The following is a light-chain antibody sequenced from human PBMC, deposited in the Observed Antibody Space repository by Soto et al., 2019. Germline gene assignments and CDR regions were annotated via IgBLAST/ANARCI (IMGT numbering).Light chain of an antibody. CDR3: QQYDQWPIT. V-gene: IGKV3-15*01. CDR1: QSVSSN. J-gene: IGKJ5*01. Sequence: EIVMTQSPATLSVSPGERATLSCRASQSVSSNLAWYQQKPGQAPRLLIYGASARALGIPARFSGSGSGTEFSFTVTSLQSEDFAVYYCQQYDQWPITFGQGTRLEIK. CDR2: GAS.